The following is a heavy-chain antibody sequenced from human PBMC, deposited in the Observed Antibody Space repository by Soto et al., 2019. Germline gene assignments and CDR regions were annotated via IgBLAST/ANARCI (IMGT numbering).Heavy chain of an antibody. J-gene: IGHJ4*02. CDR2: IIPIFGTA. D-gene: IGHD4-17*01. CDR1: GGTFSSYA. Sequence: QVQLVQSGAEVKKPGSSVKVSCKASGGTFSSYAISWVRQAPGQGLEWMGGIIPIFGTANYAQKFQGRVTITADESTSTADSELSSLRSEDTAVYDCARTRETTVTTLAPCDYWGQGTLVTVSS. CDR3: ARTRETTVTTLAPCDY. V-gene: IGHV1-69*01.